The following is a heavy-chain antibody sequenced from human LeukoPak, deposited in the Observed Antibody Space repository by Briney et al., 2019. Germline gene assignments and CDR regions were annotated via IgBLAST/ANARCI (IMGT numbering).Heavy chain of an antibody. CDR1: GGSISSYY. CDR3: ASGVEQQLGPGFDY. D-gene: IGHD6-13*01. Sequence: PSETLSLTCTVSGGSISSYYWSWIRQPAGKGLEWVGRIYTSGSTNYNPSLTRRVTMSVDTSKNQFSLKLSSVTAADTAVYCCASGVEQQLGPGFDYWGQGTLVTVSS. V-gene: IGHV4-4*07. J-gene: IGHJ4*02. CDR2: IYTSGST.